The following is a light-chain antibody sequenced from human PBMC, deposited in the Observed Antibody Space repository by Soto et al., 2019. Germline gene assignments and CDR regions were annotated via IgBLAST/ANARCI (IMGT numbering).Light chain of an antibody. Sequence: QSALTQPATVSGSPGQPITISCTGTSSDFGGYDYVSWYQQHPGKVPKLIIYEVSIRASGVSNRFSASKSANTASLTISGLQPEDEADYYCSSFTSSGTLFGGGTKVTVL. CDR2: EVS. V-gene: IGLV2-14*01. CDR1: SSDFGGYDY. CDR3: SSFTSSGTL. J-gene: IGLJ3*02.